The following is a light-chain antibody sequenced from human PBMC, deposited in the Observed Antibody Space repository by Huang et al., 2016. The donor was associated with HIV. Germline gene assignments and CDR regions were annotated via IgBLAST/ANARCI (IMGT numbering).Light chain of an antibody. V-gene: IGKV3-15*01. Sequence: VVMTQTPATLPVSPGGRATLSCRARQSVSTNLAWYQQKPGQTPRLIIYGSTTRATGVPARFSGSGFGTDFTLTINSLQSEDFGIYYCQQYNNWHLTFGGGTKV. CDR1: QSVSTN. CDR2: GST. CDR3: QQYNNWHLT. J-gene: IGKJ4*01.